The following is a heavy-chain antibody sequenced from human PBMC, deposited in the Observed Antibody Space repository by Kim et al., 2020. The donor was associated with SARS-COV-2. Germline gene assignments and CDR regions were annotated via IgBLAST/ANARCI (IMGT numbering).Heavy chain of an antibody. V-gene: IGHV4-59*01. CDR3: ARGGNSGYWEYYFDY. CDR1: GGSISSYY. J-gene: IGHJ4*02. D-gene: IGHD3-22*01. Sequence: SETLSLTCTVSGGSISSYYWSWIRQPPGKGLEWIGYIYYSGSTNYNPSLKSRVTISVDTSKNQFSLKLSSVTAADTAVYYCARGGNSGYWEYYFDYWGQGTLVTVSS. CDR2: IYYSGST.